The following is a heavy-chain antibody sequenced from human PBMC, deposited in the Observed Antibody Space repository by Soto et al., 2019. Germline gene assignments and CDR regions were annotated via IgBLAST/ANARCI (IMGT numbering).Heavy chain of an antibody. CDR3: ARIWPGP. Sequence: SETLSLTCTVSGGPVSSGSYYWSWIRQPPGKGLEWIGYIYYSGSTNYNPSLKSRVTISVDTSKNQFSLKLSSVTAADTAVYYCARIWPGPWGQGTMVTVSS. CDR2: IYYSGST. CDR1: GGPVSSGSYY. V-gene: IGHV4-61*01. J-gene: IGHJ3*01. D-gene: IGHD3-10*01.